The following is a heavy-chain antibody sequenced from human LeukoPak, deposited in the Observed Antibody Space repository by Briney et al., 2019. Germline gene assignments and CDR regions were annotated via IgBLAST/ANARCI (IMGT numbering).Heavy chain of an antibody. CDR3: AKGEVTATSYYYGMDV. V-gene: IGHV3-43*01. CDR1: GFTFEDYT. D-gene: IGHD2-21*02. J-gene: IGHJ6*02. CDR2: ISWDGGST. Sequence: GGSLRFSCAASGFTFEDYTMHWVRHGPGKVLNWVSLISWDGGSTDYADSVKGRFTISRDNSKNSLYLQMSSLRAEDTALYYCAKGEVTATSYYYGMDVWGQGTTVTVSS.